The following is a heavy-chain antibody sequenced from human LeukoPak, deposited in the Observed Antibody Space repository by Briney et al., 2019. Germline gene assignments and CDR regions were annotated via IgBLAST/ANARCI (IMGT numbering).Heavy chain of an antibody. J-gene: IGHJ4*02. D-gene: IGHD3-22*01. V-gene: IGHV3-48*03. Sequence: GGSLRLSCAASGFTFSSYEMNWVRQAPGKGLEWVSYISSSGSTIYYAASVKGRFTITRDNAKTLLYLQMNSLRAEDTAVYYCARESYDSSGYYIFFDYWGQGTLVTVSS. CDR1: GFTFSSYE. CDR3: ARESYDSSGYYIFFDY. CDR2: ISSSGSTI.